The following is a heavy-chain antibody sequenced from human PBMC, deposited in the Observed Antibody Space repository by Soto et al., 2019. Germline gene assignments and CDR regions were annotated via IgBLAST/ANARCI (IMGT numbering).Heavy chain of an antibody. J-gene: IGHJ4*02. CDR3: RGLGGDGFYNF. Sequence: QVQLVESGGGLVKPGGSLRLSCAASGFTLSDYYMTWIRQAPGKGLEWVSDISISGTTLHYADSVRGRFTISRDNAKNTRCIQRNPGSAEDGAVYSCRGLGGDGFYNFWDQGTLAPVAS. CDR1: GFTLSDYY. D-gene: IGHD3-9*01. CDR2: ISISGTTL. V-gene: IGHV3-11*01.